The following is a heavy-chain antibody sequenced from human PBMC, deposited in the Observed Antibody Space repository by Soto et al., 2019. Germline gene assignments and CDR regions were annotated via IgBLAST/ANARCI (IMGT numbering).Heavy chain of an antibody. V-gene: IGHV4-30-2*01. Sequence: QLQLQESGSGLVKPSQTLSLTCAVSGGSISSGGYSWSWIRQPPGKGLEWIGYIYHSGSTYYNPSLKSRVTISVDGSKNQFALKLSSVTAADTAVYYFAIAGGQDAFDIWGQGTMVTVSS. CDR3: AIAGGQDAFDI. CDR2: IYHSGST. D-gene: IGHD3-16*01. CDR1: GGSISSGGYS. J-gene: IGHJ3*02.